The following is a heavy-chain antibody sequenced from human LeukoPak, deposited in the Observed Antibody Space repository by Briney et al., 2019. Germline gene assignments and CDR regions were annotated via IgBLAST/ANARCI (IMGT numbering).Heavy chain of an antibody. V-gene: IGHV3-23*01. D-gene: IGHD3-9*01. CDR1: GFTFSSYA. J-gene: IGHJ4*02. Sequence: GGSLRLSCAASGFTFSSYAMSWVRQAPGKGLEWVSAISGSGGSTYYADSVKGRITISRDNSKNTLYLQMNSLRAEDTAVYYCASDVLRYFDWSFDYWGQGTLVTVSS. CDR3: ASDVLRYFDWSFDY. CDR2: ISGSGGST.